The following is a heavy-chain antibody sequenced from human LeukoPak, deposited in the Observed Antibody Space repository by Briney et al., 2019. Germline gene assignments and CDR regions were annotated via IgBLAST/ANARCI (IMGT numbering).Heavy chain of an antibody. D-gene: IGHD3-22*01. CDR1: GGSLSSYY. CDR3: ARVEVIDYYDSSGYYAFDY. Sequence: PSETLSLTCTVSGGSLSSYYWSWIRQPPGKGLEWIGYIYYSGSTNYNPSLKSRVTISVDTSKNQFSLKLSSVTAADTAVYYCARVEVIDYYDSSGYYAFDYWGQGTLVTVSS. CDR2: IYYSGST. J-gene: IGHJ4*02. V-gene: IGHV4-59*01.